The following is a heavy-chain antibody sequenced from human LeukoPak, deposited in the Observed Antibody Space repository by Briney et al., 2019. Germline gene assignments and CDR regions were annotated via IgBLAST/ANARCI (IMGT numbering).Heavy chain of an antibody. D-gene: IGHD2-21*02. CDR1: GFTFSSYA. Sequence: PGRSLRLSCAASGFTFSSYAMHWVRQAPGKGLEWVAVISYDGSNKYYADSVKGRFTISRDNSKNTLYLQMNSLRAEDTAVHYCARGMQALAYCGGDCYSGIDYWGQGTLVTVSS. J-gene: IGHJ4*02. V-gene: IGHV3-30-3*01. CDR2: ISYDGSNK. CDR3: ARGMQALAYCGGDCYSGIDY.